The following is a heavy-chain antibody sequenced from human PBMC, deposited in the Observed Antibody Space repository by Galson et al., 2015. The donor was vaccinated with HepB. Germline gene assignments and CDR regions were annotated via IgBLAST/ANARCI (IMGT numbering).Heavy chain of an antibody. CDR2: ISYDGSNK. V-gene: IGHV3-30*04. CDR1: GFAFSSCA. D-gene: IGHD6-19*01. CDR3: ARPSSGWYGGGYFDY. J-gene: IGHJ4*02. Sequence: SLRLSCAASGFAFSSCAMHWVRQAPGKGLEWVAVISYDGSNKYYADSVRGRFTVSRDNSKNALYLQMNSLRAEDTAVHYCARPSSGWYGGGYFDYWGQGTLVTVSS.